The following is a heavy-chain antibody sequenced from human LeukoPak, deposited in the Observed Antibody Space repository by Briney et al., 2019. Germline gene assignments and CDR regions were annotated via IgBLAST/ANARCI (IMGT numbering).Heavy chain of an antibody. V-gene: IGHV4-34*01. CDR2: INHSGST. J-gene: IGHJ4*02. Sequence: SSETLSLTCAVYGGSFSGYYWSWIRQPPGKGLEWIGEINHSGSTNYNPSLKSRVTISVDTSKYQFSLKLSSVTAADAAVYYCARPPARGTYDFDYWGQGTLVTVSS. CDR3: ARPPARGTYDFDY. CDR1: GGSFSGYY. D-gene: IGHD3-16*01.